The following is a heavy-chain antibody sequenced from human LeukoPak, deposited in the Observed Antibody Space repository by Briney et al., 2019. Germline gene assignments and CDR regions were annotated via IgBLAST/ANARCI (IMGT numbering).Heavy chain of an antibody. Sequence: PGGSLRLSCAASGVTFSSCEMNWVRQAPGKGLEWVSGISGSGGGTNYADSVKGRFTISRDNSKNTLYLQMNSLRAEDTAVYYCARATSGWYLFDYWGQGTLVTVSS. V-gene: IGHV3-23*01. J-gene: IGHJ4*02. CDR1: GVTFSSCE. D-gene: IGHD6-19*01. CDR2: ISGSGGGT. CDR3: ARATSGWYLFDY.